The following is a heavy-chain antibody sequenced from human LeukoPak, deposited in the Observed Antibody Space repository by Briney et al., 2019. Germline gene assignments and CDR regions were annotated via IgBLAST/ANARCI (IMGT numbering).Heavy chain of an antibody. Sequence: SETLSLTCAVYGGXFSGYYCSWIRQPPGKGLEWIGEINHSGSTNYNPSLKSRVTISVDTSKNQFSLKLSSVTAADTAVYYCARGPIAAAGYFDYWGQGTLVTVSS. J-gene: IGHJ4*02. D-gene: IGHD6-13*01. CDR1: GGXFSGYY. V-gene: IGHV4-34*01. CDR2: INHSGST. CDR3: ARGPIAAAGYFDY.